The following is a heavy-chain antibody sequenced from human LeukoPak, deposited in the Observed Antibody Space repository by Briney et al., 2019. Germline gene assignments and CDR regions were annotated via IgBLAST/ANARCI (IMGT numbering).Heavy chain of an antibody. CDR2: IKQDGSEK. CDR1: GFTFSSYA. CDR3: ARVGDVYYFDY. D-gene: IGHD4-17*01. V-gene: IGHV3-7*01. J-gene: IGHJ4*02. Sequence: GGSLRLSCAASGFTFSSYAMSWVRQAPGKGLEWVANIKQDGSEKYYVDSVKGRFTISRDNAKNSLYLQMNSLRAEDTAVYYCARVGDVYYFDYWGQGTLVTVSS.